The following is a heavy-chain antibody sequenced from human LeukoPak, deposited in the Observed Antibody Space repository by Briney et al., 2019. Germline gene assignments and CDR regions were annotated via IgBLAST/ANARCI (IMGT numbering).Heavy chain of an antibody. CDR2: INPSGDST. Sequence: ASVNVSFKASGYSFSSYYMHWVRQAPGRGLEWMGIINPSGDSTTYAQKFQGRVTMTRETSTRTVYMELSSLRSDDTAVYYCARENDYGNNWFDPWGQGTLVTVSS. CDR3: ARENDYGNNWFDP. CDR1: GYSFSSYY. J-gene: IGHJ5*02. V-gene: IGHV1-46*01. D-gene: IGHD4-17*01.